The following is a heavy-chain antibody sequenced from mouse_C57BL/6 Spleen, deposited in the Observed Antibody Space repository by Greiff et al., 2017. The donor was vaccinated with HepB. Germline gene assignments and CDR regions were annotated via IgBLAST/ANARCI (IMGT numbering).Heavy chain of an antibody. CDR1: GYTFTSYW. D-gene: IGHD1-1*01. CDR3: ARGGYGSSYWFAY. V-gene: IGHV1-50*01. CDR2: IDPSDSYT. J-gene: IGHJ3*01. Sequence: QVQLQQPGAELVKPGASVKLSCKASGYTFTSYWMQWVKQRPGQGLEWIGEIDPSDSYTNYNQKFKGKATLTEDTSSSTAYMQLSSLTSEDSAVYYCARGGYGSSYWFAYWGQGTLVTVSA.